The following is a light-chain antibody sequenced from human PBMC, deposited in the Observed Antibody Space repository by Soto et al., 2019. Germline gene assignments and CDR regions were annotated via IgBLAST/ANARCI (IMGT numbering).Light chain of an antibody. CDR1: QSVSSY. J-gene: IGKJ1*01. CDR2: DAS. CDR3: QQRSNWPWT. V-gene: IGKV3-11*01. Sequence: EIVLTQSPATLSFSPGERATLSCRSSQSVSSYIAWYQQKPGQAPRLLIYDASNRATGIPARFSGSGSGTDFTLTISSLEPEDFAVYYCQQRSNWPWTFGQGTKVDIK.